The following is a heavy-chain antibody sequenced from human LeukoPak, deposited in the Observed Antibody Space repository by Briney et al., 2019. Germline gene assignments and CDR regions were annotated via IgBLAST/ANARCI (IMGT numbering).Heavy chain of an antibody. CDR3: AKGPFPDAFDI. Sequence: GRSLRLSCAASGVTFSSYGMHWVRQAPGKGLEWVAVIWYDGSNKYYADSVKGRFTISRDNSKNTLYLQMNSLRAEDTAVYYCAKGPFPDAFDIWGQGTMVTVSS. V-gene: IGHV3-33*06. CDR1: GVTFSSYG. CDR2: IWYDGSNK. D-gene: IGHD2/OR15-2a*01. J-gene: IGHJ3*02.